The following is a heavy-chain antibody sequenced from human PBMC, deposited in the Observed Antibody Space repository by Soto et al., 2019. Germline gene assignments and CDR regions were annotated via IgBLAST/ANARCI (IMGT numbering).Heavy chain of an antibody. V-gene: IGHV1-8*01. CDR2: MNTNSGNT. D-gene: IGHD3-3*01. CDR3: ARGLNSVLRFLEWLPQKTDYYYMDV. CDR1: GYTFTSYD. Sequence: GASVKVSCKASGYTFTSYDINWVRQATGQGLEWMGWMNTNSGNTGYAQKFQGRVTMTRNTSISTAYMELSSLRSEDTAVYYCARGLNSVLRFLEWLPQKTDYYYMDVWAKGPRSPSP. J-gene: IGHJ6*03.